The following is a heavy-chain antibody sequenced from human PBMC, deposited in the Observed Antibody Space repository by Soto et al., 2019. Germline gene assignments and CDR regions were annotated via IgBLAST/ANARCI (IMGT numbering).Heavy chain of an antibody. CDR2: IWSAGLT. V-gene: IGHV3-53*01. Sequence: GEPLGLSFSASVFPVVSKYMNWVRPAPGKGLEWVSIIWSAGLTYYADSVRGRFTISRDISKNILFLQMNNLRAEDSAIYYCARELPPDLWGQGTLGNVAS. J-gene: IGHJ5*02. D-gene: IGHD2-15*01. CDR1: VFPVVSKY. CDR3: ARELPPDL.